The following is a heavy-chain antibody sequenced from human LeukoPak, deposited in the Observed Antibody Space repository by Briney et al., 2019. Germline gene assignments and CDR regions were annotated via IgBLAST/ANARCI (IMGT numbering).Heavy chain of an antibody. J-gene: IGHJ4*02. CDR3: ARIGYSSSSYDY. CDR2: INQDGSEK. Sequence: PGGSLRLSCAASGFTFSSYWMSWVRQAPGKGLEWVANINQDGSEKYYVDSVKGRFTIYRDNAKNSLHLQMNSLRDEDTAVYYCARIGYSSSSYDYWGQGTLVTVSS. V-gene: IGHV3-7*01. D-gene: IGHD6-6*01. CDR1: GFTFSSYW.